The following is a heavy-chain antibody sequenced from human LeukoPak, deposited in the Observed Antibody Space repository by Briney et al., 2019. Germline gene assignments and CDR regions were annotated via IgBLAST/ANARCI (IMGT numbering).Heavy chain of an antibody. J-gene: IGHJ4*02. Sequence: GGSLRLSCTASGFTFGEYAMSWVRQAPGKGLEWVGFIRSKAYGGTTEYAASVKGRFTISRDDSKSIAYLQMNSLKTEDTAVYYCTRDPNGIAVAFFDYWGQGTLVTVSS. CDR2: IRSKAYGGTT. CDR1: GFTFGEYA. D-gene: IGHD6-19*01. V-gene: IGHV3-49*04. CDR3: TRDPNGIAVAFFDY.